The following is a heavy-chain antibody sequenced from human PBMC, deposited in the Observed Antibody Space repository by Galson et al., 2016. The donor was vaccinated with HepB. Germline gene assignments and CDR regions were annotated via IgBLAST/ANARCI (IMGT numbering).Heavy chain of an antibody. CDR1: GLNFWSYA. CDR3: ARDGGWNYDYFDY. CDR2: ISYDGSNK. J-gene: IGHJ4*02. D-gene: IGHD3-3*01. V-gene: IGHV3-30*04. Sequence: SLRLSCAASGLNFWSYAIHWVRQSPGKGLEWVAAISYDGSNKYYADSVKGRFTISRDNSKNTLYLQMNSLRVEDTAVYYCARDGGWNYDYFDYWGQGTLATVSS.